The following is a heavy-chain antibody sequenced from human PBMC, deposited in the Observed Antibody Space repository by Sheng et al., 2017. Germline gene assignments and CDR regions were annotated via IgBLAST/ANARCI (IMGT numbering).Heavy chain of an antibody. J-gene: IGHJ3*02. V-gene: IGHV4-34*01. CDR3: ARMYNSGSYYDDAFDI. CDR1: GGSFSGYY. CDR2: INHSGST. D-gene: IGHD1-26*01. Sequence: QVQLQQWGAGLLKPSETLSLTCGVYGGSFSGYYWSWIRQPPGKGLEWIGEINHSGSTNYNPSLKSRVTISVDTSKNQFSLKLSSVTAADTAVYYCARMYNSGSYYDDAFDIWGQGQWSPS.